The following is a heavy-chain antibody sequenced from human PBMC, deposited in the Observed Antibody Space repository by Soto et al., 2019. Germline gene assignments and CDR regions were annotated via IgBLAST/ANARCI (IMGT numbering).Heavy chain of an antibody. Sequence: PSESLSLTCTVSGGSICSSSYYWGWIRQPPGKGLEWIGSIYYSGSTYYNPSLKSRVTISVDTSKNQFSLKLSSVTAADTAVYYCAARQLDIVVVVAALNWFDPWGQGTLVTVSS. J-gene: IGHJ5*02. CDR3: AARQLDIVVVVAALNWFDP. CDR2: IYYSGST. V-gene: IGHV4-39*01. CDR1: GGSICSSSYY. D-gene: IGHD2-15*01.